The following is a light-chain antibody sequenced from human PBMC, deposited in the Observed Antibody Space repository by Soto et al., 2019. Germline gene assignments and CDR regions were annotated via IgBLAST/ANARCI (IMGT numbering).Light chain of an antibody. CDR3: QSYDNSLSVYV. CDR2: SNN. Sequence: LSQPHSVSESPGKTVTISCTRSSGSIASNYVQWYQQLPGTAPKLLIYSNNQRPSGVPDRFSGSKSGTSASLAITGLQAEDEADYYCQSYDNSLSVYVFGTGTKVTVL. V-gene: IGLV1-40*01. J-gene: IGLJ1*01. CDR1: SGSIASNY.